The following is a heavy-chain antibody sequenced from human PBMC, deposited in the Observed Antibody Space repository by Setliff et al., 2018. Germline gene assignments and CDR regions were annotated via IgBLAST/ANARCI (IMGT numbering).Heavy chain of an antibody. D-gene: IGHD3-22*01. CDR2: INPSSGRT. V-gene: IGHV1-46*01. J-gene: IGHJ3*02. CDR1: GSTFTSHY. Sequence: ASVKVPCKASGSTFTSHYMHWVRQAPGLGLEWMGTINPSSGRTSYAQKFQGIVTMTRDTSTSTVYMDMSSLRSEDTAVYYCARDVFPYHYEGAFDIWGQGTMVTVSS. CDR3: ARDVFPYHYEGAFDI.